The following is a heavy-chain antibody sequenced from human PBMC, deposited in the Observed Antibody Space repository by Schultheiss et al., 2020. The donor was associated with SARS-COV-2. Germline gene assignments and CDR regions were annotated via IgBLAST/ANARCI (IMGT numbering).Heavy chain of an antibody. CDR2: IYYSGST. D-gene: IGHD6-19*01. CDR1: GGSISSYY. Sequence: SQTLSLTCTVSGGSISSYYWSWIRQPPGKGLEWIGYIYYSGSTNYNPSLKSRVTISVDTSKNQFSLKLSSVTAADTAVYYCARHVSSGWPVLNYWGQGTLVTVSS. CDR3: ARHVSSGWPVLNY. J-gene: IGHJ4*02. V-gene: IGHV4-59*08.